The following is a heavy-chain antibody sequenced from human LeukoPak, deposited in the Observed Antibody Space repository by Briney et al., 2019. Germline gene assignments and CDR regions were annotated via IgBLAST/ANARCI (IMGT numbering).Heavy chain of an antibody. J-gene: IGHJ6*03. D-gene: IGHD3-3*01. Sequence: PSETLSLTCAVSGGSISSSSYIWGWIRQPPGKGLEWIGSIYYSGSTYYNPSLKSRVTISVDTSRNQFSLKLSSVTAADTAVYYCARLDDFWSGYWGNYYYYMDVWGKGTTVTVSS. CDR1: GGSISSSSYI. CDR2: IYYSGST. V-gene: IGHV4-39*01. CDR3: ARLDDFWSGYWGNYYYYMDV.